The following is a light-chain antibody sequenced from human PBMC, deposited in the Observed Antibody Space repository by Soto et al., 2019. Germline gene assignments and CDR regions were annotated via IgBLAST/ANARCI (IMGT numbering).Light chain of an antibody. CDR1: SSDVGGYNS. V-gene: IGLV2-14*01. Sequence: QSALTQPASVSGSPGQSITISCTGTSSDVGGYNSVSWFQQHPSKAPKLIIYEVSHRPSGVSIRFSGSKSGNTASLTISGLQAEDEADYYCNSYRHSTTLVFGTGTKLTVL. CDR3: NSYRHSTTLV. J-gene: IGLJ1*01. CDR2: EVS.